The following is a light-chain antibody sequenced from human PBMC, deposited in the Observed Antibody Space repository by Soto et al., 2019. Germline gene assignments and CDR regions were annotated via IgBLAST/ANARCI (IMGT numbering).Light chain of an antibody. Sequence: EIVLTQSPATLSFSPGERATLSCRASQSVSSYLAWYQQKPGQAPTLLSYDASNRATGIPARYSGSGSETDLTLTISSFDREDFAVYYWQQRRNWWTLGQGTNVDIK. J-gene: IGKJ1*01. CDR3: QQRRNWWT. CDR1: QSVSSY. CDR2: DAS. V-gene: IGKV3-11*01.